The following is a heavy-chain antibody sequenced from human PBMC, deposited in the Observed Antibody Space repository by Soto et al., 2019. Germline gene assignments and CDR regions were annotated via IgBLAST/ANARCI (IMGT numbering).Heavy chain of an antibody. CDR2: FDPEDGET. CDR3: ATDRMTTVTTGLAFDI. V-gene: IGHV1-24*01. CDR1: GYTLTELS. J-gene: IGHJ3*02. Sequence: QVQLVQSGAEVKKPGASVKVSCKVSGYTLTELSMHWVRQAPGKGLEWMGGFDPEDGETIYAQKFQGRVTMTEDTSTDTAYMELSSLRSEDTAVYYCATDRMTTVTTGLAFDIWGQGTMVTVSS. D-gene: IGHD4-17*01.